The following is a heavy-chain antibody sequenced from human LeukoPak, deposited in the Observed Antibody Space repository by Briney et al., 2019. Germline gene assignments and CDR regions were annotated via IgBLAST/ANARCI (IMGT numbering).Heavy chain of an antibody. V-gene: IGHV3-33*08. CDR3: ARDFYCSRISCYAPSFDY. CDR2: IGYDGTNE. J-gene: IGHJ4*02. Sequence: GGSLRLSCAASGFTFSSYAMHWVRQAPGKGLEWVALIGYDGTNEYYADSVKGRFTISRDNSKNTLYLQMKGLRAEDTAVYYCARDFYCSRISCYAPSFDYWGQGTLVTVSS. CDR1: GFTFSSYA. D-gene: IGHD2-2*01.